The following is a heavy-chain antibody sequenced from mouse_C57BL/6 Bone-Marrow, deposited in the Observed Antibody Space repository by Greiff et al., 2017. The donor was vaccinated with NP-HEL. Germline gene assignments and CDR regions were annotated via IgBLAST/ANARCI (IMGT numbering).Heavy chain of an antibody. V-gene: IGHV5-4*01. J-gene: IGHJ3*01. CDR1: GFTFSSYA. D-gene: IGHD1-1*01. CDR2: ISDGGSYT. Sequence: EVMLVESGGGLVKPGGSLKLSCAASGFTFSSYAMSWVRQTPEKRLEWVATISDGGSYTYYPDNVKGRFTISRDNAKNNLYLQMSHLKSEDTAMYYCARERSSYVYWGQGTLVTVSA. CDR3: ARERSSYVY.